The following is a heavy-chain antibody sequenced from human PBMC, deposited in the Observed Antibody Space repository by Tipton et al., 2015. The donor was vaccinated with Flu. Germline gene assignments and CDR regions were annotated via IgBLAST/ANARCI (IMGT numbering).Heavy chain of an antibody. CDR3: ARSYSSVWYGAFDI. J-gene: IGHJ3*02. CDR1: GASISSGTFY. CDR2: VHSGGTA. V-gene: IGHV4-61*02. Sequence: TLSLTCTVSGASISSGTFYWNWIRQSAGKGLEWIGRVHSGGTANYKPSLKSRLTVSADMSKNQVSLNLTSVTAADTAVYFCARSYSSVWYGAFDIWGLGTLVTVSS. D-gene: IGHD6-19*01.